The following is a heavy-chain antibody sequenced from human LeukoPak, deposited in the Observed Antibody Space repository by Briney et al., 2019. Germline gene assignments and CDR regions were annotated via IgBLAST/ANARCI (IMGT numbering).Heavy chain of an antibody. CDR2: ISSSSSTI. D-gene: IGHD2-21*01. CDR1: GFTFSIYS. J-gene: IGHJ6*02. V-gene: IGHV3-48*01. Sequence: GGSLRLSCAASGFTFSIYSMNWVRQAPGKGLEWVSYISSSSSTIYYADSVKGRFTISRDNAKNSLYLQMNSLRAEDTAVYYCARDDSGMDVWGQGTTVTVSS. CDR3: ARDDSGMDV.